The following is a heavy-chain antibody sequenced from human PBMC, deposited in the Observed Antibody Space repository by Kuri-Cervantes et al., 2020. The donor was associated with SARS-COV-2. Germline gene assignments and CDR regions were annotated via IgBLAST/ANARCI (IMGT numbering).Heavy chain of an antibody. CDR3: AAAMGY. Sequence: GESLKISCVASGITFNNYWMSWVRQAPGKGLEWVTNIRQDGTEKYYVDSVKGRFTISRDNAKNTLYLQMNSLRAEDTAVYYCAAAMGYWGQGTLVTVSS. CDR1: GITFNNYW. CDR2: IRQDGTEK. D-gene: IGHD6-25*01. J-gene: IGHJ4*02. V-gene: IGHV3-7*01.